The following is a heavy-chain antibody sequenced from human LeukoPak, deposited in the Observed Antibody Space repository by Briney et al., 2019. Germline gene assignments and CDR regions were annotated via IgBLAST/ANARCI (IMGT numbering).Heavy chain of an antibody. Sequence: RASVKVSCVASGGTFISYAISWVRQAPGRGLEWMGRIIPILGIANYAQKFQGRGTITADKSPSTAYMELSSQRSEDTAVYYCARDEPKYPFDSWGQGELVTVSS. CDR2: IIPILGIA. D-gene: IGHD2-2*01. CDR1: GGTFISYA. CDR3: ARDEPKYPFDS. V-gene: IGHV1-69*04. J-gene: IGHJ4*02.